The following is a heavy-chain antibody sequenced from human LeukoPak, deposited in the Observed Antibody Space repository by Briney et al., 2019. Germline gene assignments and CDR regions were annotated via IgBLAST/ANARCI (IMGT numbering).Heavy chain of an antibody. CDR1: GGSFSGYY. V-gene: IGHV4-34*01. J-gene: IGHJ4*02. CDR2: INHSGST. CDR3: ALSQYGEALFDY. Sequence: PSETLSLTCAVYGGSFSGYYWSWIRQPPGKGLEWIEEINHSGSTNYNPSLKSRVTISVDTSKNQSSLKLSSVTAADTAVYYCALSQYGEALFDYWGQGSLVTVSS. D-gene: IGHD3-10*01.